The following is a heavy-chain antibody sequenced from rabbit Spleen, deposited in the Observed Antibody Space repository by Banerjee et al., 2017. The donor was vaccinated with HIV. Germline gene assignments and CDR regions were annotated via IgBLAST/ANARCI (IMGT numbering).Heavy chain of an antibody. D-gene: IGHD1-1*01. CDR3: ARDGSSSIRYYFNL. CDR1: GFTLSSYY. CDR2: IDPVFGIT. Sequence: HLKESGGGLVQPGGSLKLSCTASGFTLSSYYMNWVRQAPGKGLEWIGYIDPVFGITYYANWVNGRFSISRENAQNTVFLRMTSLTAADTATYFCARDGSSSIRYYFNLWGPGTLVTVS. J-gene: IGHJ4*01. V-gene: IGHV1S7*01.